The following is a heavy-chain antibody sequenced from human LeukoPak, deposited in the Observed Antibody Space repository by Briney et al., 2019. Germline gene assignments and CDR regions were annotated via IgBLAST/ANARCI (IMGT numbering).Heavy chain of an antibody. CDR2: ISAYNGNT. V-gene: IGHV1-18*01. J-gene: IGHJ2*01. Sequence: ASVKVSCKDSGYTFTSYGISWVRQAPGQGLEWMGWISAYNGNTNYAQKLQGRVTMTTDTSTSTAYMELRSLRDDDTAVYYCARQPTEWYFDLWGRGTLVTVSS. CDR3: ARQPTEWYFDL. CDR1: GYTFTSYG. D-gene: IGHD4-17*01.